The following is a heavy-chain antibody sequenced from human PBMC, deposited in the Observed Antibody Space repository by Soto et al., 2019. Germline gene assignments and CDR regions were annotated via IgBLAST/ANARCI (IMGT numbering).Heavy chain of an antibody. Sequence: SETLSLTCTVSGGSISSGGYYWSWIRQHPGKGLEWIGYIYYSGSTYYNPSLKSRVTISVDTSKNHFSLKLSSVTAADTAVYYCARDVMAAAGTWFDPWGQGTLVTVSS. D-gene: IGHD6-13*01. CDR3: ARDVMAAAGTWFDP. CDR1: GGSISSGGYY. J-gene: IGHJ5*02. V-gene: IGHV4-31*03. CDR2: IYYSGST.